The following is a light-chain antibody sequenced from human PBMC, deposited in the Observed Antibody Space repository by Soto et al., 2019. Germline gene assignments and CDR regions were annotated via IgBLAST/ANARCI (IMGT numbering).Light chain of an antibody. CDR3: QQRSNWPPLT. J-gene: IGKJ4*01. Sequence: EIVMTQSPATQSVSPGERAALSCRASQSVSSYLAWYQQKPGQAPRLLIYDASNRATGIPARFSGSGSGTDFTLTISSLEPEDFAVYYCQQRSNWPPLTFGGGTKVEIK. CDR1: QSVSSY. V-gene: IGKV3-11*01. CDR2: DAS.